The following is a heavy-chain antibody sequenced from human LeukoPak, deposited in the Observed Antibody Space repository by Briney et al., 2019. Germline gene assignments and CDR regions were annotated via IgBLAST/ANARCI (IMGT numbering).Heavy chain of an antibody. V-gene: IGHV4-59*12. J-gene: IGHJ4*02. CDR1: GGSISGYY. CDR2: IYYSGST. D-gene: IGHD2-15*01. CDR3: VREILYCSGGSCYRGPFDN. Sequence: SETLSLTCTVSGGSISGYYWSWIRQPPGKGLEWIGYIYYSGSTNYNPSLKSRVTISVDTSQNQFSLKLNSVTAADTAVYYCVREILYCSGGSCYRGPFDNWGQGTLVTVSA.